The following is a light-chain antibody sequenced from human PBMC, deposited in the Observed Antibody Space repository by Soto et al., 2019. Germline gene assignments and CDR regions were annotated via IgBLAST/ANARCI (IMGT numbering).Light chain of an antibody. CDR3: QQYTNWPSWT. CDR2: GAS. CDR1: QSVNSY. V-gene: IGKV3-15*01. Sequence: EKVMTQSPATLSMSPGERATLSCRASQSVNSYLAWYQQKPGQAPRLLIYGASTRATGIPARFGGSGSGTEFTLTISSLQSEDFEVYSCQQYTNWPSWTFGQGTKVEIK. J-gene: IGKJ1*01.